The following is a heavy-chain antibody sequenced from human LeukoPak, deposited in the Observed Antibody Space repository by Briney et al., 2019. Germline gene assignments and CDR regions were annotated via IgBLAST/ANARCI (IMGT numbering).Heavy chain of an antibody. D-gene: IGHD3-22*01. CDR2: ISGSGGST. J-gene: IGHJ4*02. V-gene: IGHV3-23*01. CDR1: GFTFSSYA. Sequence: GGSLRLSCAASGFTFSSYAMSWVRQAPGKGLEWVSAISGSGGSTYYAGSVKGRFTISRDNSKNTLYLQMNSLRAEDTAVYYCAKDGEGPMIVVVTHFDYWGQGTLVTVSS. CDR3: AKDGEGPMIVVVTHFDY.